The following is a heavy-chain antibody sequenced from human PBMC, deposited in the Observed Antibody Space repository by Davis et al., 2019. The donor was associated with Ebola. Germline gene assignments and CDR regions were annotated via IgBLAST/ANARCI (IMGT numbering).Heavy chain of an antibody. J-gene: IGHJ4*02. D-gene: IGHD3-10*01. V-gene: IGHV1-18*01. Sequence: ASVTVSCKASGYTFTSYGISWVRQAPGQGLEWMGWISAYNGNTNYAQKLQGRVTMTTDTSTSTAYLGLRSLRADDTAVYYCAREGVGFGFDYWGQGTLVTVSS. CDR2: ISAYNGNT. CDR1: GYTFTSYG. CDR3: AREGVGFGFDY.